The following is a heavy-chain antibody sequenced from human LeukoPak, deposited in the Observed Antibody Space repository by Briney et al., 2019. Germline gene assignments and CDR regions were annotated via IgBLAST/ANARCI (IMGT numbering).Heavy chain of an antibody. CDR2: INPNSGGT. CDR1: GYTFTGYY. Sequence: ASVKVSCKASGYTFTGYYMHWVRQAPGQGLEWMGWINPNSGGTNYAQKFQGRVAMTRNTSISTAYMELSSLRSEDTAVYYCAIYLEGYSYGFDYWGQGTLVTVSS. CDR3: AIYLEGYSYGFDY. D-gene: IGHD5-18*01. V-gene: IGHV1-2*02. J-gene: IGHJ4*02.